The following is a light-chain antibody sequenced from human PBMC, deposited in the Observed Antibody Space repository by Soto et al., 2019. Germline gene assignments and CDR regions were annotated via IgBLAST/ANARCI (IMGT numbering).Light chain of an antibody. J-gene: IGKJ3*01. CDR2: AGS. CDR3: QQGCLPPFT. CDR1: QSVSSGY. V-gene: IGKV3-20*01. Sequence: EVVLTQSPGTLSLSPGDRATLYCRASQSVSSGYLAWYQQKPGQVPRRLIQAGSNRATGIPDRFRGSGSGTDFTRTSTRLEAEDAAVYYCQQGCLPPFTFRPRTKLD.